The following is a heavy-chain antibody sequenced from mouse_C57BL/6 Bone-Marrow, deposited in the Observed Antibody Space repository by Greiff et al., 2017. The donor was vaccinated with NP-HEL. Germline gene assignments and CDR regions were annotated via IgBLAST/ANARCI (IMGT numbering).Heavy chain of an antibody. D-gene: IGHD1-1*01. CDR1: GYTFTSYW. CDR3: ARSEYYGSSPWYFDV. Sequence: QVQLQQPGAELVMPGASVKLSCKASGYTFTSYWMHWVKQRPGQGLEWIGEIDPSDSYTNYNQKFKGKSTLTVDKSSSTAYMQLSSLTSEDSAVYYCARSEYYGSSPWYFDVWGTGTTVTVSS. J-gene: IGHJ1*03. V-gene: IGHV1-69*01. CDR2: IDPSDSYT.